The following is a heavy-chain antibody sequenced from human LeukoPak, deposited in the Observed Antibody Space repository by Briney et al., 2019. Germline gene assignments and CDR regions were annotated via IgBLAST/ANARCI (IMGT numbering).Heavy chain of an antibody. D-gene: IGHD6-19*01. Sequence: GGSLRLSCAASGFTFSSYSMNWVRQAPGKGLEWVSSISSSSSYIYYADSVKGRFTISRDNSKNTLFLQMNSLRTEDTAVYYCTKGHATEAQYSSGWYDDSDSWGQGTLVTVSS. V-gene: IGHV3-21*01. CDR1: GFTFSSYS. J-gene: IGHJ4*02. CDR2: ISSSSSYI. CDR3: TKGHATEAQYSSGWYDDSDS.